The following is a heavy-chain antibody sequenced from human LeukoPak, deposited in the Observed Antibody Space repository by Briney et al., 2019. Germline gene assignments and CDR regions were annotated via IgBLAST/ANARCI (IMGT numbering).Heavy chain of an antibody. CDR1: GGSISSGGYY. CDR2: IYYSGST. J-gene: IGHJ1*01. D-gene: IGHD2-2*01. V-gene: IGHV4-61*08. Sequence: ASETLSLTCTVSGGSISSGGYYWSWIRQHPGKGLEWIGYIYYSGSTNYNPSLKSRVTISVDTSKNQFSLKLSSVTAADTAVYYCARTDRIVVVPAAVGFFQHWGQGTLVTVSS. CDR3: ARTDRIVVVPAAVGFFQH.